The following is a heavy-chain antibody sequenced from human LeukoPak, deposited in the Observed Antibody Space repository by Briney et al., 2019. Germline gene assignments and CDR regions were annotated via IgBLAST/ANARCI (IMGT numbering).Heavy chain of an antibody. V-gene: IGHV1-3*01. Sequence: ASVKVSGKASGYTFTSYTMHWVRQAPGQRLEWMGWINAGNGNTKYSQKFQGRVTIIRDTSASTAYMELSSLRSEDTAVYYCAGMSTADAFDIWGQGTMVTVSS. J-gene: IGHJ3*02. CDR2: INAGNGNT. CDR3: AGMSTADAFDI. CDR1: GYTFTSYT.